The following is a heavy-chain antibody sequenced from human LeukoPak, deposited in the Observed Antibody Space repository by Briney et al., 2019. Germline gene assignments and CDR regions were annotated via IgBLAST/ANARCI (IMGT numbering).Heavy chain of an antibody. V-gene: IGHV3-23*01. Sequence: PGGSLRLSCAASGFTFSSYAMSWVRQAPGKGLEWVSAISGSGGSTYYADSVKGRFTISRDNSKNTLYLQMNSLRAEDAAVYYCATPSTVTTGWFDPWGQGTLVTVSS. CDR3: ATPSTVTTGWFDP. J-gene: IGHJ5*02. D-gene: IGHD4-17*01. CDR2: ISGSGGST. CDR1: GFTFSSYA.